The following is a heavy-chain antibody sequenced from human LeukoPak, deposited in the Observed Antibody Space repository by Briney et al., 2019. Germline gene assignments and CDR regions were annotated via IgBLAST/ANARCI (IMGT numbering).Heavy chain of an antibody. J-gene: IGHJ5*02. CDR3: ARDKQYCSGGSCYALGWFDP. Sequence: XXRQPAGXGXEGIGRIYTSGSTNYNPSLKSRVTMSVDTSKKQFSLKLSSVTAADTAVYYCARDKQYCSGGSCYALGWFDPWGQGTLVTVSS. V-gene: IGHV4-4*07. D-gene: IGHD2-15*01. CDR2: IYTSGST.